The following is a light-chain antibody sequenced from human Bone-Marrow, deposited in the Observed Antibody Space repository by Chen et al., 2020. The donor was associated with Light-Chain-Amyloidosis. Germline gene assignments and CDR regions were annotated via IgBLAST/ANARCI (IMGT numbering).Light chain of an antibody. Sequence: QPVLTQPPSASGPPGQTVTISCSGHSTNIGRNTVNWYQQFPGTAAKILIYNANQRPPGVPDRFSVARSGTSASLAISGLQSEDEADYYCEAWHDTLNGPVFGGGTKLTVL. J-gene: IGLJ3*02. CDR2: NAN. CDR1: STNIGRNT. CDR3: EAWHDTLNGPV. V-gene: IGLV1-44*01.